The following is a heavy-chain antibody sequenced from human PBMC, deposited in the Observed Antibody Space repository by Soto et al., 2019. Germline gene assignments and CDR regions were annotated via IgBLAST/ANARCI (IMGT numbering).Heavy chain of an antibody. Sequence: SLKVSCKSSGGPFSSYAISWVRQAPGQGLEWMGGIIPIFGTANYAQKFQGRVTITADESTSTAYMELSSLRSEDTAVYYCARDLADYYDSSGYYPYFDYWG. D-gene: IGHD3-22*01. J-gene: IGHJ4*01. CDR1: GGPFSSYA. V-gene: IGHV1-69*13. CDR2: IIPIFGTA. CDR3: ARDLADYYDSSGYYPYFDY.